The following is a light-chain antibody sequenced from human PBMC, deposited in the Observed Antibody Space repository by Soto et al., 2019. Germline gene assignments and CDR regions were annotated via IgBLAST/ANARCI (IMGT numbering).Light chain of an antibody. CDR2: RNN. Sequence: QSVLTQPPSASGTPEQKVTVSCSGNSSNTGTNYVYWYQQFPGTAPKLLIYRNNQRPSGVPGVFFGCKSGTAVALAISGLRSAYEADYACEAWDDSSSGFGFRTGTKGTVL. CDR3: EAWDDSSSGFG. V-gene: IGLV1-47*01. CDR1: SSNTGTNY. J-gene: IGLJ1*01.